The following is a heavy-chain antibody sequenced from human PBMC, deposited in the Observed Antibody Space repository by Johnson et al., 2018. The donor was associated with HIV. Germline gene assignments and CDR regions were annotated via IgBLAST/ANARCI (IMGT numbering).Heavy chain of an antibody. Sequence: QVQLVESRGVLVQPGGSLRLSCAASGFTFSSYAMHWVRQAPGKGLEWVAVISYDGSNKYYADSVKGRFTISRDNSKDTLYLQMNSLRAEDTAVYYCARDPSYDMAHTDGFDIWGQGTMVTVSS. D-gene: IGHD3-22*01. J-gene: IGHJ3*02. CDR3: ARDPSYDMAHTDGFDI. V-gene: IGHV3-30-3*01. CDR1: GFTFSSYA. CDR2: ISYDGSNK.